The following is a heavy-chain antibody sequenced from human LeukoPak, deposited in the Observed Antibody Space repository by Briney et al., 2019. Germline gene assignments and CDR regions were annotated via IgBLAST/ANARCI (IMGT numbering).Heavy chain of an antibody. Sequence: GGSLRLSCTVSGFTFSIFEMDWVRQAPGKGLEWVAYITNSGSTIDYADSVKGRFTISRDNARNSLYLQMSSLRAEDTAVYYCVRGGGPSYKYNAFDIWGQGTMVTVSS. CDR2: ITNSGSTI. J-gene: IGHJ3*02. CDR1: GFTFSIFE. CDR3: VRGGGPSYKYNAFDI. V-gene: IGHV3-48*03. D-gene: IGHD2-15*01.